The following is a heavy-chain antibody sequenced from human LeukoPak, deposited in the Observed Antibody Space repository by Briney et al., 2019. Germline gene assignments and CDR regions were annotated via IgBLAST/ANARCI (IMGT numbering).Heavy chain of an antibody. J-gene: IGHJ6*03. D-gene: IGHD2-8*01. CDR2: ISSSSSTI. CDR1: GFTFSSYS. CDR3: AREGTKWFHYYYMDV. V-gene: IGHV3-48*04. Sequence: PGGSLRLSCAASGFTFSSYSMNWVRQAPGKGLEWVSYISSSSSTIYYADSVKGRFTIFRDNAKNSLYLQMNSLRVEDTAIYYCAREGTKWFHYYYMDVWGKGTTVTISS.